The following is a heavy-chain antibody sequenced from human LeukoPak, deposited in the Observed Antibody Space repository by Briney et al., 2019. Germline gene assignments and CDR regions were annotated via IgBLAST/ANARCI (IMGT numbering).Heavy chain of an antibody. J-gene: IGHJ4*02. D-gene: IGHD5-24*01. V-gene: IGHV3-30*18. CDR2: ISYDGSNK. CDR3: AKAEKEMATIES. Sequence: PGGSLRLSCAASGFTFSSYGMNWVRQAPGKGLEWVAVISYDGSNKYYADSVKGRFTISRDNSKNTLYLQMNSLRAEDTAVYYCAKAEKEMATIESWGQGTLVTVSS. CDR1: GFTFSSYG.